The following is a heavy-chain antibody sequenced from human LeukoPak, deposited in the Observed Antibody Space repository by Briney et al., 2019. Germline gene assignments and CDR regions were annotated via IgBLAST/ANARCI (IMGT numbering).Heavy chain of an antibody. D-gene: IGHD2-21*01. J-gene: IGHJ4*02. Sequence: GASVKVSCKASGYTFTRYPIHWVRQAPGQRLEWMGWINAGNGNTRHSQIFQGRVTITRVTSASTAYMELSSLRSEDTAVYYCASGDWNYFDYWGQGTLVTVSS. CDR1: GYTFTRYP. V-gene: IGHV1-3*01. CDR3: ASGDWNYFDY. CDR2: INAGNGNT.